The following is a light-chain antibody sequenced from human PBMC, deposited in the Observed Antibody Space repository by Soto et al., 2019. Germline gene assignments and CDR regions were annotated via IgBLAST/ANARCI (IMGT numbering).Light chain of an antibody. J-gene: IGKJ1*01. Sequence: VMTQSPATLSVSPGETVTLSCRASQTVGVNLAWFRQKPGQPPRLLIYDVSTRATGIPARISGSGSGTEFTLTISSLQSEDFAVYYCQQYNNWPTWTFGQGTKVDIK. CDR3: QQYNNWPTWT. V-gene: IGKV3-15*01. CDR1: QTVGVN. CDR2: DVS.